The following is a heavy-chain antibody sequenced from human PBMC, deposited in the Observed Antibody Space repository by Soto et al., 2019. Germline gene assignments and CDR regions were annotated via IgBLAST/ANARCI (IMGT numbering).Heavy chain of an antibody. CDR1: GFTFSTYA. D-gene: IGHD2-8*01. Sequence: EVQLVESGGGLVQPGGSLRLSCATSGFTFSTYAMHWVRQAPGKRLEYVSAISSNGRSTYYANSVKGRFTISRDHSKNTLHLHMDSLTAADVAVYYCARDRCTNGVCYAPSDYWGQGTLVTVSS. J-gene: IGHJ4*02. CDR2: ISSNGRST. CDR3: ARDRCTNGVCYAPSDY. V-gene: IGHV3-64*01.